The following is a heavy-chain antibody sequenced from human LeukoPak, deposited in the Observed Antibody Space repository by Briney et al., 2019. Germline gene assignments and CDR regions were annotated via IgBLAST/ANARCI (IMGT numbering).Heavy chain of an antibody. D-gene: IGHD4-17*01. CDR3: ARETEVTTVTTFDY. V-gene: IGHV3-7*01. Sequence: SGGSLRLSCAASGFTFSSYWMSWVRQAPGKGLEWVANIKQDGSEKYYVDSVKGRFTISRDNAKNSLYLQMNSLRAEDTAVYYCARETEVTTVTTFDYWGQGTLVTVSS. J-gene: IGHJ4*02. CDR2: IKQDGSEK. CDR1: GFTFSSYW.